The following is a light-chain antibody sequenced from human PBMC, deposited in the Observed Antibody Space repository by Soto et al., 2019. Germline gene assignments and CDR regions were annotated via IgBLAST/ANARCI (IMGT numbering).Light chain of an antibody. Sequence: QSVLTQPPSVSGAPGQRVTISCTGSSSNIGAGYDVHWYQQRPGTAPKLLIFGNSNRPSGVPDRFSGSKSGTSASLAITGLQAEDEGDYYCQSYDNSLSGSRVFGGGTKVTVL. CDR2: GNS. J-gene: IGLJ3*02. CDR1: SSNIGAGYD. V-gene: IGLV1-40*01. CDR3: QSYDNSLSGSRV.